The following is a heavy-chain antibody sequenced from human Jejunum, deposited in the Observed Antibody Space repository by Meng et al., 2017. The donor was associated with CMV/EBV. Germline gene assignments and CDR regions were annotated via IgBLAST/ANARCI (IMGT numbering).Heavy chain of an antibody. V-gene: IGHV4-39*07. J-gene: IGHJ3*02. Sequence: SYCGGIRPPPVHGLEWIGTIYCSGTTFYNSSLTSRATISVDTSKNQFSLGLTSVTAADTAVYYCARAPRVVVLLTQGGAFDIWSQGTLVTVSS. D-gene: IGHD3-22*01. CDR2: IYCSGTT. CDR3: ARAPRVVVLLTQGGAFDI. CDR1: SY.